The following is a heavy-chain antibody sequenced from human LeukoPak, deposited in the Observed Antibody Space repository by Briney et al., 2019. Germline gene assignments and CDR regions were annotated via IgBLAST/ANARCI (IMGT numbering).Heavy chain of an antibody. CDR1: GFTFSSYW. CDR3: ARRYFDS. Sequence: PGGSLRLPCVASGFTFSSYWMSWVRQAPGKGLEWVANIKQDGSEKYHVDSVKGRFTISRDNAKNSLYLQMNSLRAEDMAVYYCARRYFDSWGQGTLVTVSS. CDR2: IKQDGSEK. V-gene: IGHV3-7*01. J-gene: IGHJ4*02.